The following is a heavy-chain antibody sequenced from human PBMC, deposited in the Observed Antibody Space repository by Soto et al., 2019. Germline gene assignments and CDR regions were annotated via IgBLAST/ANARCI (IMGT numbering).Heavy chain of an antibody. V-gene: IGHV3-7*01. CDR1: GFALSSYW. CDR3: ATYSGYASPMDV. Sequence: EVQQVESGGGLVQPGGSLRLSCAASGFALSSYWTTWVRQAPGKGLEWVASIDNYGSEIHYVGSVKGRFTISRDNAKNSVYLQMNSLRAEDSAMYYCATYSGYASPMDVWGNGTTVTVSS. J-gene: IGHJ6*03. CDR2: IDNYGSEI. D-gene: IGHD5-12*01.